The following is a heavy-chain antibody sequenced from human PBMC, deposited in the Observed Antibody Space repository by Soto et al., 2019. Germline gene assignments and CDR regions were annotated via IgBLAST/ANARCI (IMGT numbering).Heavy chain of an antibody. CDR1: GVSISSYF. Sequence: SETLSLTCTVSGVSISSYFWSWIRQPPGKGLEWIGEINHSGSTNYNPSLKSRVTISVDTSKNQFSLKLSSVTAADTAVYFCVREDDGGDRDYYGLDVWGQGTTVTVSS. CDR3: VREDDGGDRDYYGLDV. V-gene: IGHV4-59*12. J-gene: IGHJ6*02. D-gene: IGHD4-17*01. CDR2: INHSGST.